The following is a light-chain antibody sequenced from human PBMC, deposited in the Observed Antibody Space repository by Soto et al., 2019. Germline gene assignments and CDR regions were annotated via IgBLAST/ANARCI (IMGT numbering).Light chain of an antibody. CDR3: QQYNNWPPPTYT. CDR2: GAS. Sequence: EILMTQSPATLSVSPGERATLSCRASQSVSSNLAWYQQKPGQALRLLIYGASTRATGIPARFSGSGSGTEFTLTISSLQSEDFAIYYCQQYNNWPPPTYTFGQGTKLEIK. CDR1: QSVSSN. J-gene: IGKJ2*01. V-gene: IGKV3-15*01.